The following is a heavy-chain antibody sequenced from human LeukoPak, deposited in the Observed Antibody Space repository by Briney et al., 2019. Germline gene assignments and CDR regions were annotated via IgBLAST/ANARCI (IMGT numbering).Heavy chain of an antibody. V-gene: IGHV1-18*01. CDR3: ARDYYSYSYDSSGYHY. CDR1: GYTFTSYG. CDR2: ISAYNGNT. Sequence: ASVKVSCKASGYTFTSYGISWVRQAPGQGLEWMGWISAYNGNTNYAQKLQGRVTMTTDTSTSTAYMELRSLRSDDAAVYYCARDYYSYSYDSSGYHYWGQGTLVTVSS. D-gene: IGHD3-22*01. J-gene: IGHJ4*02.